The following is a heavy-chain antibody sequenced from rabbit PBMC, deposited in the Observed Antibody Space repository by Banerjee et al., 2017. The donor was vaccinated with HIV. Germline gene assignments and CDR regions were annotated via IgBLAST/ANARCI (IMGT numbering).Heavy chain of an antibody. J-gene: IGHJ4*01. Sequence: QEQLEESGGDLVKPEGSLTLTCTASGLSFSGNYWISWVRQAPGKGLEWIACIYSGGSGVTNYATWAKGRFTISKTSSTTVTLQMTSLTAADTATYFCARGDDYAGYGYNLWGPGTLVTVS. D-gene: IGHD7-1*01. CDR2: IYSGGSGVT. CDR3: ARGDDYAGYGYNL. V-gene: IGHV1S45*01. CDR1: GLSFSGNYW.